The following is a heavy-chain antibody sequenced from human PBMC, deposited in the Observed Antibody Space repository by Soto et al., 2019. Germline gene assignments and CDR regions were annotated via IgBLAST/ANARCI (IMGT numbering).Heavy chain of an antibody. V-gene: IGHV1-18*01. CDR2: SSAHNNKT. CDR1: GYTFSSYG. J-gene: IGHJ4*02. Sequence: QVQLVQSGGEVKKPGASVKVSCKASGYTFSSYGISWVRQAPGQGLEWMGWSSAHNNKTNFAQKVQGRVTMTTDTSTSTAYLELKSLRSEDTAVYYCARVLGETIDYFDYWGQGPLVTVSS. D-gene: IGHD1-26*01. CDR3: ARVLGETIDYFDY.